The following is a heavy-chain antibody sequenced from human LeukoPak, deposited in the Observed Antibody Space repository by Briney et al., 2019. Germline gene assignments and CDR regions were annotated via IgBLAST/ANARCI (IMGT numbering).Heavy chain of an antibody. CDR1: GGSISPYY. V-gene: IGHV4-59*01. J-gene: IGHJ4*02. CDR3: ARGWDYFDY. D-gene: IGHD1-26*01. CDR2: IYYSGST. Sequence: SETLSLTCTVSGGSISPYYWSWIRQPPGKGLEWIGYIYYSGSTNYNPSLKSRVTISLDTSKNQFSLKLSSVTAADTAVYYCARGWDYFDYWGQGTLVTVSS.